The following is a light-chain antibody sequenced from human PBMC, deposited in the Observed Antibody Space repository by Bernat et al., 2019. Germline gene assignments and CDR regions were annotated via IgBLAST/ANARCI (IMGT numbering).Light chain of an antibody. Sequence: DIQMTQSPSSLSASVGDRVTITCRASQSISNYVNWYQKKPGKVPKLLIYAASSLQSGVPSRFSGSGSGTDFTLTISSLQPEDFATYYCQQSYSTPRTFGQGTKLEIK. CDR1: QSISNY. CDR3: QQSYSTPRT. J-gene: IGKJ2*01. CDR2: AAS. V-gene: IGKV1-39*01.